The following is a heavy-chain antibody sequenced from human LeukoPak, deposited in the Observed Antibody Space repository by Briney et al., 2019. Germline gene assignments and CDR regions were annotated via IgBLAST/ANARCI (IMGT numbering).Heavy chain of an antibody. CDR1: GFTFSSYG. CDR3: ARDPLRWFDP. V-gene: IGHV1-2*02. Sequence: GGSLRLSCATSGFTFSSYGMHWVRQAPGQGLEWMGWINPNSGGTNYAQKFQGRVTMTRDTSISTAYMELSRLRSDDTAVYYCARDPLRWFDPWGQGTLVTVSS. J-gene: IGHJ5*02. CDR2: INPNSGGT.